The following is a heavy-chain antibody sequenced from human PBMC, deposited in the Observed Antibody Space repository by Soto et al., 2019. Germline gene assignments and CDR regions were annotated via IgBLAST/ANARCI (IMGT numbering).Heavy chain of an antibody. CDR3: ARENLWFGEWRRFDP. CDR2: IYYSGST. J-gene: IGHJ5*02. V-gene: IGHV4-30-4*01. D-gene: IGHD3-10*01. CDR1: GGSISSGDYY. Sequence: SETLSLTCTVSGGSISSGDYYWSWIRQPPGKGLEWIGYIYYSGSTYYNPSLKSRVTISVDTSKNQFSLNLSSVTAADTAVYYCARENLWFGEWRRFDPWGQGTLVTVSS.